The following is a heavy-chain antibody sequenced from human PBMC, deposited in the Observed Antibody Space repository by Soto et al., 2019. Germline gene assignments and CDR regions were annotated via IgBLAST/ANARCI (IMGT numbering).Heavy chain of an antibody. CDR3: ARSGPGGYIDY. Sequence: SQTLSLTCVISGDSVSSKNAAWNWIRQSPTRGLEWLVRTYYRSKWHSGYAVSVRSRISISPDTSKNRFSLQLNSVTPDDTAVYYCARSGPGGYIDYWGRGTLVTVSS. V-gene: IGHV6-1*01. CDR1: GDSVSSKNAA. D-gene: IGHD3-22*01. J-gene: IGHJ4*02. CDR2: TYYRSKWHS.